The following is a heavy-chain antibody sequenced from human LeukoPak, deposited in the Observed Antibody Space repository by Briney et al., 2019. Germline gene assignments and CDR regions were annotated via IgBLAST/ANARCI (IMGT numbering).Heavy chain of an antibody. CDR1: GYTFTSYY. Sequence: GASVKVSCKASGYTFTSYYMHWVRQAPGQGLEWMGIINPSGGSTSYAQKFQGRVTMTRDTSTSTVSMELSSLRSEDTAVYYCATIYGDYFDYWGQGTLVTVSS. V-gene: IGHV1-46*01. CDR3: ATIYGDYFDY. CDR2: INPSGGST. D-gene: IGHD4-17*01. J-gene: IGHJ4*02.